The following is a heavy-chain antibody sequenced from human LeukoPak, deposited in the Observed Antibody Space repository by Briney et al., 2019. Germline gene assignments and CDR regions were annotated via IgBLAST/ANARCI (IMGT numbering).Heavy chain of an antibody. V-gene: IGHV1-2*02. CDR3: ARDPLDQLLWFGEPLDY. J-gene: IGHJ4*02. CDR1: GYTFTGYY. D-gene: IGHD3-10*01. Sequence: ASVKVSCKASGYTFTGYYMHWVRQAPGQGLEWMGWINPNSGGTNYAQKFQGRVTMTRDTSISTAYMELSGLGSDDTAVYYCARDPLDQLLWFGEPLDYWGQGTLVTVSS. CDR2: INPNSGGT.